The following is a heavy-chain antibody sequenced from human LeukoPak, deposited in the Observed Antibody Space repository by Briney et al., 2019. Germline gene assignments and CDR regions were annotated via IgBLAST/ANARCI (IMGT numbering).Heavy chain of an antibody. CDR1: GFTFSNYA. Sequence: PGGSLRLSCAAFGFTFSNYAMSWVRQAPGEGLEWVSVISGGGSTTYYADSVKGRFTTSRNNSKNTLYLQTNSLRADDTAVYYCAKLNARIAVAGSADYWGQGTLVTVSS. CDR3: AKLNARIAVAGSADY. CDR2: ISGGGSTT. V-gene: IGHV3-23*01. D-gene: IGHD6-19*01. J-gene: IGHJ4*02.